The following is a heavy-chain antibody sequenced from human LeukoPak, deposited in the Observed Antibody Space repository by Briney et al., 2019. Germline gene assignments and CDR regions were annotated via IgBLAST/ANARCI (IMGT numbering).Heavy chain of an antibody. CDR1: GYTFTAYY. CDR3: AKVIHGAVAFDI. D-gene: IGHD4/OR15-4a*01. V-gene: IGHV1-2*02. CDR2: INPTNGDT. Sequence: GASVKVSCKASGYTFTAYYMHWVRLAPGQGVEWVGWINPTNGDTKYAQRFQGRVTMTRDTSINTVYMELSRLRSDDTAVYYCAKVIHGAVAFDIWGQGTMVTVSS. J-gene: IGHJ3*02.